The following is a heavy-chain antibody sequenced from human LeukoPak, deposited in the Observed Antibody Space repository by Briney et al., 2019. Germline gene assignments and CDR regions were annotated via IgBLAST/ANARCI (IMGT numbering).Heavy chain of an antibody. CDR2: IYYSGST. CDR1: GGSISSYY. V-gene: IGHV4-59*12. CDR3: ARDRAVAGSSLDY. Sequence: KPSETLPLTCTVSGGSISSYYWSWIRQPPGKGLEWIGYIYYSGSTNYNPSLKSRVTISVDTSKNQSSLKLSSVTAADTAAYYCARDRAVAGSSLDYWGQGTLVTVSS. D-gene: IGHD6-19*01. J-gene: IGHJ4*02.